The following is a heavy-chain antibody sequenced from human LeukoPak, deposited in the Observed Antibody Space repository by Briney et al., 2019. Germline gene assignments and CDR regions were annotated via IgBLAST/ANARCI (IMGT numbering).Heavy chain of an antibody. J-gene: IGHJ3*02. D-gene: IGHD1-26*01. V-gene: IGHV4-34*01. CDR2: INHSGST. Sequence: QVQLQQWGAGLLKPSETLSLTCAVYGGSFSGYYWSWIRQPPGKGLDWIGEINHSGSTYYNPSLKSRVTLSVDTSKNQFSLKLTSMTAADTALYYCARGGWSDYKESDPFDIWGQGTMVTVSS. CDR1: GGSFSGYY. CDR3: ARGGWSDYKESDPFDI.